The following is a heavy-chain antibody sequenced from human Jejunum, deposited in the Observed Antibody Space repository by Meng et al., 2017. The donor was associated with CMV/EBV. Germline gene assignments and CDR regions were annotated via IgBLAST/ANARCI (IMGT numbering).Heavy chain of an antibody. CDR2: INAYNGDT. CDR3: ARVEVGITSGDY. D-gene: IGHD1-26*01. J-gene: IGHJ4*02. Sequence: AQLVQSGGEVKKPVASVKVSCKASGYTFTNYGITWVRQAPGQGLEWMGWINAYNGDTNYAQTLQGRVTMTTDTSTSTAYMELRSLRSDDTAVYYCARVEVGITSGDYWGQGTLVTVSS. V-gene: IGHV1-18*01. CDR1: GYTFTNYG.